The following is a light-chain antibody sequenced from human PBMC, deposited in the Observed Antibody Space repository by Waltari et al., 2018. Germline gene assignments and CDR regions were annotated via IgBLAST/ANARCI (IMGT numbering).Light chain of an antibody. J-gene: IGLJ3*02. V-gene: IGLV1-44*01. CDR3: AVWDDSLNGRL. Sequence: QSLLTQPPSASGTPGQRVTISCSGSRANIGSNNVKWYQQLPGTAPKVLIYTSSQRPSGIPDRFSGSKSGTSASLVISGLQSEDEADYYCAVWDDSLNGRLFGGGTKLTVL. CDR1: RANIGSNN. CDR2: TSS.